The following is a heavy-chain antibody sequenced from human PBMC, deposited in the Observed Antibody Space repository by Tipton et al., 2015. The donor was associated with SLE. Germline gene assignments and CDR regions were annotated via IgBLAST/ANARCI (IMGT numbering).Heavy chain of an antibody. D-gene: IGHD5-18*01. V-gene: IGHV4-38-2*01. J-gene: IGHJ4*02. Sequence: TLSLTCAVSGYSISSGYYWGWIRQPPGKGLEWIGSIYHSGSTNYNPSLKSRVTISVDTSKNQFSLKLSSVTAADTAGYYCARGGGDTAMVEGYWGQGTLVTVSS. CDR3: ARGGGDTAMVEGY. CDR2: IYHSGST. CDR1: GYSISSGYY.